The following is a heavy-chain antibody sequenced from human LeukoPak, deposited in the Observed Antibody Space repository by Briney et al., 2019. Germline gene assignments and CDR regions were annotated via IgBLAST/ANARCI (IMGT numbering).Heavy chain of an antibody. V-gene: IGHV1-18*01. Sequence: ASVKVSCKASGYTFTGYGISWVRQAPGQGLEWMGWISAYNGNTNYAQKLQGRVTMTTDTSTSTAYTELRSLRSDDTAVYYCARSVPALYNASYCSSTSCYKLGDYWGQGTLVTVSS. CDR1: GYTFTGYG. CDR2: ISAYNGNT. CDR3: ARSVPALYNASYCSSTSCYKLGDY. J-gene: IGHJ4*02. D-gene: IGHD2-2*02.